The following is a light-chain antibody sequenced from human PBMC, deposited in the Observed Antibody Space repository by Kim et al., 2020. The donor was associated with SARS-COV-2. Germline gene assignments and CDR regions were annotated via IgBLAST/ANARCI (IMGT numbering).Light chain of an antibody. CDR1: SGSIDSNY. CDR2: EAN. J-gene: IGLJ3*02. V-gene: IGLV6-57*03. Sequence: GKTRTISGTLSSGSIDSNYVQWYQQRPGSAPTTVIYEANQRPSGVPDRFSGSIDSSANAASLNISGLKTEDEADYYCQSYDSSTWVFGGGTKLTVL. CDR3: QSYDSSTWV.